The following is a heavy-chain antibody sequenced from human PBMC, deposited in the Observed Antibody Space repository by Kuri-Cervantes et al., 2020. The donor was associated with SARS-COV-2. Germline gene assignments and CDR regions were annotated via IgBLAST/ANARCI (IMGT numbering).Heavy chain of an antibody. J-gene: IGHJ4*02. Sequence: GESLKISCAASGFNFSRTDMRWVRQAPGKGLEWVAVISHDGKNKKCTASGKGRFTISRDNSQNTLYLHMKSLRSEDTAIYYCAKDRVGVQDFWGQGTLVTVSS. CDR2: ISHDGKNK. CDR1: GFNFSRTD. V-gene: IGHV3-30*18. D-gene: IGHD2-21*01. CDR3: AKDRVGVQDF.